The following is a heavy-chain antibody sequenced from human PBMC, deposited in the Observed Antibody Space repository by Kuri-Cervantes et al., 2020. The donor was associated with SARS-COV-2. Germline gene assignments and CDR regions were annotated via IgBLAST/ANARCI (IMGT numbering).Heavy chain of an antibody. V-gene: IGHV3-48*01. CDR1: GFTFSSYS. Sequence: GGSLRLSCAASGFTFSSYSMNWVRQAPGKGLEWVSYISSSSSTIYYADSVKGRFTISRDNAKNSLYLQMDSLRAEDTAVYYCARGQYYGSGSYWVPEYFDYWGQGTLVTVSS. D-gene: IGHD3-10*01. J-gene: IGHJ4*02. CDR2: ISSSSSTI. CDR3: ARGQYYGSGSYWVPEYFDY.